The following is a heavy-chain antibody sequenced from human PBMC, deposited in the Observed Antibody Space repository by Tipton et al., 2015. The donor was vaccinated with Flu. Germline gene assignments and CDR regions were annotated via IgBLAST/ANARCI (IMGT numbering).Heavy chain of an antibody. D-gene: IGHD3-10*01. J-gene: IGHJ5*02. CDR1: GYSISSGYY. Sequence: TLSLTCTVSGYSISSGYYWGWIRQPPGKGLEWIGSSYHSGSTYYNPSLKSRVTISVDTSKNQFSLKLSSVTAADTAVYYCAREVLLWFREFVPWGQGTLVTVSS. CDR2: SYHSGST. V-gene: IGHV4-38-2*02. CDR3: AREVLLWFREFVP.